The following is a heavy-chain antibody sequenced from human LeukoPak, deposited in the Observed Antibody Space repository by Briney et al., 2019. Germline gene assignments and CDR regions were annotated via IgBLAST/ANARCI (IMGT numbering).Heavy chain of an antibody. Sequence: GESLKISCRGSGYSFSSYWIAWVRQMPGKGLEWMGIIYPGDSDTRYSPSFQGQVTISADKSISTAYLQWSSLKASDTAMYYCARLQYNWNYGAFDIWGQGTMVTVSS. J-gene: IGHJ3*02. V-gene: IGHV5-51*01. D-gene: IGHD1-7*01. CDR2: IYPGDSDT. CDR1: GYSFSSYW. CDR3: ARLQYNWNYGAFDI.